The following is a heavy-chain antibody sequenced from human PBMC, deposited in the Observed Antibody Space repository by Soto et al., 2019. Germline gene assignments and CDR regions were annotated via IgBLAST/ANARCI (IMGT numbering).Heavy chain of an antibody. Sequence: PGGSLRLSCAASGFTFSYYNMHWVRQAPGKGPEWISFIRSNSGNTYYADSVKGRFTISRDNAKNSLYLQMNSLRDEDTAVYYCARDGESSSSSDFDYWGQGTLVTVSS. J-gene: IGHJ4*02. V-gene: IGHV3-48*02. CDR2: IRSNSGNT. CDR3: ARDGESSSSSDFDY. CDR1: GFTFSYYN. D-gene: IGHD6-6*01.